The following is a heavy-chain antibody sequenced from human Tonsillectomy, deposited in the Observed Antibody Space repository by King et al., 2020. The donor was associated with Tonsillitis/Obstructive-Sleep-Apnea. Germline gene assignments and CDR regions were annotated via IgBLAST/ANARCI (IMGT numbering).Heavy chain of an antibody. V-gene: IGHV4-34*01. J-gene: IGHJ6*02. Sequence: VQLQQWGAGLLKPSETLSLTCAVYGGSFSGYYWSWIRQPPGKGLEWIGEINHSGSTNYSPSLKSRVTISIDTSKNQFSLKLSSVTAADTAVYYCAMGEVGATTIYYYYDLDGWGQGTTVTVSS. D-gene: IGHD1-26*01. CDR3: AMGEVGATTIYYYYDLDG. CDR1: GGSFSGYY. CDR2: INHSGST.